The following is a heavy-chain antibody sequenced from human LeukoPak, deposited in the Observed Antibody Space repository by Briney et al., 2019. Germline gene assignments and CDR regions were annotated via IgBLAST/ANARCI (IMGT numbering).Heavy chain of an antibody. Sequence: SETLSLTCAVYGGPFSGYYWSWIRQPPGKGLEWIGEINHSGSTNYNPSLKSRVTISVDTSKNQFSLKLSSVTAADTAVYYCARVGYSRPGCLDYWGQGTLVTVSS. J-gene: IGHJ4*02. D-gene: IGHD2-21*01. CDR2: INHSGST. CDR3: ARVGYSRPGCLDY. V-gene: IGHV4-34*01. CDR1: GGPFSGYY.